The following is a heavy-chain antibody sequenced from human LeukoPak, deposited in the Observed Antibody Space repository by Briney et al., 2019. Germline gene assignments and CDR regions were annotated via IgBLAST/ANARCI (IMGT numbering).Heavy chain of an antibody. V-gene: IGHV4-34*01. Sequence: SETLSLTCAVYGGSFSGYYWSWIRQPPGKGLEWIGEINHSGSTNYNPSLKSRVTISVDTSKNQFSLKLSSVTAADTAVYYCARGRGTVTTILDPFGWFDPWGQGTLVTVSS. D-gene: IGHD4-11*01. CDR3: ARGRGTVTTILDPFGWFDP. CDR2: INHSGST. J-gene: IGHJ5*02. CDR1: GGSFSGYY.